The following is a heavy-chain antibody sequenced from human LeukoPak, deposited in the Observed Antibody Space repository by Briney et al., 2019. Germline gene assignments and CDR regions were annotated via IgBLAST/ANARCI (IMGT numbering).Heavy chain of an antibody. CDR2: ISSSSSYI. V-gene: IGHV3-21*01. J-gene: IGHJ3*02. CDR3: ARDEWGDAFDI. D-gene: IGHD1-26*01. CDR1: GFTFSSYS. Sequence: GGSLRLSCAASGFTFSSYSMNWVRQAPGKGLEWVSSISSSSSYIHSADSVRGRFTISRDNAKNSLFLQMNSLRAEDAAVYYCARDEWGDAFDIWGQGTMVTVFS.